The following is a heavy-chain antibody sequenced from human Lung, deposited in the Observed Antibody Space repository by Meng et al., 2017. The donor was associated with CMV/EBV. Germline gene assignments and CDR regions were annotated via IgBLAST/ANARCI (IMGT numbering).Heavy chain of an antibody. CDR2: INPNSGAT. J-gene: IGHJ4*01. V-gene: IGHV1-2*02. CDR1: GYTFTGYY. Sequence: ASXXVSCKASGYTFTGYYMHWVRQAPGQGLEWMGWINPNSGATNYAQKFQGRVSMTRDMSINTAYIELSRLRSDDTAIYYCARAESHWSGDLDYWGQGTLVTVSS. CDR3: ARAESHWSGDLDY. D-gene: IGHD3-3*01.